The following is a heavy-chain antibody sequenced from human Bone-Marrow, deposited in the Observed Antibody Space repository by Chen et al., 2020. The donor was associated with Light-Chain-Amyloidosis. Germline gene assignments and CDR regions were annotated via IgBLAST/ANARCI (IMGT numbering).Heavy chain of an antibody. V-gene: IGHV4-39*07. J-gene: IGHJ6*03. D-gene: IGHD2-2*01. CDR2: FYYTGIT. CDR1: GGSISGTSYD. CDR3: AREVPAVKKNYMDV. Sequence: QLQLQESGPGLVKPSETLSLTCAVPGGSISGTSYDWVWIRQPPGKGLEWIGTFYYTGITYYNPSLKSRVTISVDMSKNQFSLILSSVTAADTAVYHCAREVPAVKKNYMDVWGKGTTVIVSS.